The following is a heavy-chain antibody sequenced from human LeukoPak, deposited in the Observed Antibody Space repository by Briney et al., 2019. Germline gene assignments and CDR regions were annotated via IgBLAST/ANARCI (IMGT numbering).Heavy chain of an antibody. D-gene: IGHD3-10*01. V-gene: IGHV3-48*04. CDR1: GFTFSSYS. CDR3: ARDARKYYYGSGSYPADY. Sequence: PGGSLRLSCAASGFTFSSYSMNWVRQAPGKGLEWVSYISSSSSTIYYADSVKGRFTISRDNAKNSLYLQMNSLRAEDTAVYYCARDARKYYYGSGSYPADYWGQGTLVTVSS. J-gene: IGHJ4*02. CDR2: ISSSSSTI.